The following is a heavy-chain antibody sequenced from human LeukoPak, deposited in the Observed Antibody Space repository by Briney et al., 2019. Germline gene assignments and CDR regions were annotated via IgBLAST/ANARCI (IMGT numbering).Heavy chain of an antibody. CDR1: GGSISGSSYY. CDR2: IYYSGST. J-gene: IGHJ4*02. CDR3: ARHASEDYDILTGYSFDY. Sequence: PSETLSLTCTVSGGSISGSSYYWGWIRQPPGKGLEWIGSIYYSGSTYYNPSLKSRVTISVDTSKNQFSLKLSSVTAADTAVYCCARHASEDYDILTGYSFDYWGQGTLVTVSS. V-gene: IGHV4-39*01. D-gene: IGHD3-9*01.